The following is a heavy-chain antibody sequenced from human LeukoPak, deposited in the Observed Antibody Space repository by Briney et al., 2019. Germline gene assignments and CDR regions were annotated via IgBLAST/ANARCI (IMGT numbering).Heavy chain of an antibody. CDR2: IIPIFGTA. J-gene: IGHJ1*01. D-gene: IGHD6-13*01. V-gene: IGHV1-69*05. Sequence: SVKVSCKASGGTFSSYAISWVRQALGQGLEWMGGIIPIFGTANYAQKFQGRVTITTDESTSTAYMELSSLRSEDTAVYYCARDSKNSSSWYHFQHWGQGTLVTVSS. CDR1: GGTFSSYA. CDR3: ARDSKNSSSWYHFQH.